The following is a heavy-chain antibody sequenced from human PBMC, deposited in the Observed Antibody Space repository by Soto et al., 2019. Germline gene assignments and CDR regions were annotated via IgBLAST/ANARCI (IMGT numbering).Heavy chain of an antibody. CDR2: ISFDGRNQ. J-gene: IGHJ4*02. V-gene: IGHV3-30*18. CDR1: GFTFSDYG. CDR3: AKDGSYSDRSGYYCPLDK. D-gene: IGHD3-22*01. Sequence: PGGSLRLSCVASGFTFSDYGMHWVRQAPGKGLEWVAVISFDGRNQFYADSVKGRFTISRDSSKNTLYLQMNSLRTEDTAVYYCAKDGSYSDRSGYYCPLDKWGQGALVTVSS.